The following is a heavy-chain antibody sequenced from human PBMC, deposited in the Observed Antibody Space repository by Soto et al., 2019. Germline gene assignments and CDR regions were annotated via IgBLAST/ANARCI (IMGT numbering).Heavy chain of an antibody. CDR3: ARTRRKHVLRYFDWLCSDPYFDY. Sequence: GESLKISCKGSGYSFTSYWIGWVRQMPGKGLEWMGIIYPGDSDTRYSPSFQGQVTISADKSISTAYLQWSSLKASDTAMYYCARTRRKHVLRYFDWLCSDPYFDYWGQGTLVTVSS. D-gene: IGHD3-9*01. CDR2: IYPGDSDT. CDR1: GYSFTSYW. J-gene: IGHJ4*02. V-gene: IGHV5-51*01.